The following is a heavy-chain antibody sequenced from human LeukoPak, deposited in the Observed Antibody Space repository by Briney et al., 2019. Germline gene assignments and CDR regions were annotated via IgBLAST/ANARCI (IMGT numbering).Heavy chain of an antibody. J-gene: IGHJ4*02. CDR3: ARDQLGPFDY. Sequence: SETLSLTCTVSGDSTSSYYWSWIRQPAGKGLEWIGRIYISGSTNYNPSLKSRVTMSVDTSKNQFSLKLTSVTAADTAVYYCARDQLGPFDYWGQGTLVTVSS. CDR2: IYISGST. D-gene: IGHD7-27*01. CDR1: GDSTSSYY. V-gene: IGHV4-4*07.